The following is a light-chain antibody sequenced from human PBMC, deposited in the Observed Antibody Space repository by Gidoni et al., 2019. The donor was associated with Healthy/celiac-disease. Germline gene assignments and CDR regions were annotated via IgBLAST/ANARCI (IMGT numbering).Light chain of an antibody. CDR2: GAS. Sequence: ELVITQSPATLSVSPGERATLSCRASQRVNSNLAWYQQKPGQAPRLLIYGASTRATGIPARFSGSGSGTEFTLTISSLQSEDFAVYYCQQYNNWPPLTFGGGTKVEIK. CDR1: QRVNSN. V-gene: IGKV3-15*01. CDR3: QQYNNWPPLT. J-gene: IGKJ4*01.